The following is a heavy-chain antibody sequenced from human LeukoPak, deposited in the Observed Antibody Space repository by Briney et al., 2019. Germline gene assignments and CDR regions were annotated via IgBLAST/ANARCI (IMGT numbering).Heavy chain of an antibody. CDR3: AKAPPSSYYYYYGMDV. J-gene: IGHJ6*02. Sequence: GGSLRLSCAASGLTFSSYAMSWVRQAPGKGLEWVSAISGSGGSTYYADSVKGRFTISRDISKNTLYLQMNSLRAEDTAVYYCAKAPPSSYYYYYGMDVWGQGTTVTVSS. V-gene: IGHV3-23*01. D-gene: IGHD6-13*01. CDR2: ISGSGGST. CDR1: GLTFSSYA.